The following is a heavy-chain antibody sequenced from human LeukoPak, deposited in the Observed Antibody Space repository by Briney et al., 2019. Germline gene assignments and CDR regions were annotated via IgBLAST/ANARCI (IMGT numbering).Heavy chain of an antibody. CDR1: GGSISSGGYY. Sequence: SQTLSLTCAVSGGSISSGGYYWSWIRQPPGKGLEWIGYIYYSGSTNYNPSLKSRVTISVDTSKNQFSLKLSSVTAADTAVYYCARVEVGGYYYYWGQGTLVTVSS. CDR2: IYYSGST. D-gene: IGHD3-22*01. V-gene: IGHV4-61*08. J-gene: IGHJ4*02. CDR3: ARVEVGGYYYY.